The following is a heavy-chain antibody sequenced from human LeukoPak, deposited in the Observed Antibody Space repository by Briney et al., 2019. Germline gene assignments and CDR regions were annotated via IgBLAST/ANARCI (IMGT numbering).Heavy chain of an antibody. CDR1: GYTFTGYY. J-gene: IGHJ3*02. Sequence: GASVKASCKGSGYTFTGYYMHGVRQAPGQGLEWMGWINPNSGGTNYAQKFQGRVTMTRDTSISTAYMELSRLRSDDTAVYYCARASEIGEDAFDIWGQGTMVNVSS. CDR2: INPNSGGT. D-gene: IGHD4-17*01. CDR3: ARASEIGEDAFDI. V-gene: IGHV1-2*02.